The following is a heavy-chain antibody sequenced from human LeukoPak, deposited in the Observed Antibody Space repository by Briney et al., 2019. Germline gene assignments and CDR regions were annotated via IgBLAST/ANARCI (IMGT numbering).Heavy chain of an antibody. D-gene: IGHD1-26*01. V-gene: IGHV3-7*01. CDR1: GFTFSSYW. Sequence: GGSLRLSCAASGFTFSSYWMSWVRQAPGKGLEWVANIKQDGSEKYYVDSVKGRFTISRDNAKNSLYLQMNSLRAEDTAVYYCARDGIVGSPLFKFDYWGQGTLVTVSS. CDR2: IKQDGSEK. J-gene: IGHJ4*02. CDR3: ARDGIVGSPLFKFDY.